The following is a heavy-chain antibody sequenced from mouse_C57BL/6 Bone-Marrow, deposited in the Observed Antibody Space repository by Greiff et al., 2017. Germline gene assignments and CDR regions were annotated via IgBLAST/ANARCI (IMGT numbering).Heavy chain of an antibody. D-gene: IGHD2-4*01. CDR2: ISTYYGDA. V-gene: IGHV1-67*01. Sequence: QVQLQPSGPELVRPGVSVKISCKGSGYTFTDYALHWVNQSHAKSLAWIGVISTYYGDASYNQKFKDKATMSVDKSSSTAYMELARLPSEDSAVYYCARVVYDYEGCAYWGQGNLVTVSA. CDR1: GYTFTDYA. CDR3: ARVVYDYEGCAY. J-gene: IGHJ3*01.